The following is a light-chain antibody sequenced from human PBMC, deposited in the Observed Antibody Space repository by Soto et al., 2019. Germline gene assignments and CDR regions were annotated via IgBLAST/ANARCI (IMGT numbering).Light chain of an antibody. J-gene: IGLJ2*01. Sequence: QSALTQPASVSGSPGQSITISCTGTTSDVGAYDYVSWYQQHPGKAPKLMIYDVSYRPSGVSNRFSGSKSGNTASLTISGLQTEDEADYYFSSFTSSSTLVVFGGGTKLTVL. CDR1: TSDVGAYDY. CDR2: DVS. CDR3: SSFTSSSTLVV. V-gene: IGLV2-14*03.